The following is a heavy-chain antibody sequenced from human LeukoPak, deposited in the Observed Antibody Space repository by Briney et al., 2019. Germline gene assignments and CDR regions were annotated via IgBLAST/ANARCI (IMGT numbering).Heavy chain of an antibody. V-gene: IGHV4-34*01. CDR3: ARDSKFQWELSPHHFDY. CDR2: INHSGST. CDR1: GGSFSGYY. Sequence: SETLSLTCAVYGGSFSGYYWSWIRQPPGKGLEWIGEINHSGSTNYNPSLKSRVTISVDTSKNQFSLKLSSVTAADTAVYYCARDSKFQWELSPHHFDYWGQGTLVTVSS. J-gene: IGHJ4*02. D-gene: IGHD1-26*01.